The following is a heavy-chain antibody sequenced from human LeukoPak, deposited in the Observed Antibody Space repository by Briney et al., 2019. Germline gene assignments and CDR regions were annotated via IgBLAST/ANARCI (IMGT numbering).Heavy chain of an antibody. D-gene: IGHD3-22*01. CDR2: ISGSGGST. J-gene: IGHJ3*02. V-gene: IGHV3-23*01. Sequence: GGSLRLSCAASGFTFSSYAMNWVRQAPGKGLEWVSGISGSGGSTYYADSVKGRFTISRDNSKNTLYLQMNSLRAEDTAIYYCATRVLITMTTRGAFNIWGQGTMVTVSS. CDR3: ATRVLITMTTRGAFNI. CDR1: GFTFSSYA.